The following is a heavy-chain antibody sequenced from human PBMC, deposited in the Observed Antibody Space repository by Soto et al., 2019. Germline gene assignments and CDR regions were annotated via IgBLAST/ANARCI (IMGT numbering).Heavy chain of an antibody. Sequence: QVQLVESGGGVVQPGRSLRLSCAASGFTFSSYGMHWVRQAPGKGLEWVAVISYDGSNKYYADSVKGRFTISRDNSKNTLYLKMNSLRAEDTALYYCAKGGRGDFDYWGQGTLVTVSS. J-gene: IGHJ4*02. CDR2: ISYDGSNK. V-gene: IGHV3-30*18. CDR3: AKGGRGDFDY. CDR1: GFTFSSYG.